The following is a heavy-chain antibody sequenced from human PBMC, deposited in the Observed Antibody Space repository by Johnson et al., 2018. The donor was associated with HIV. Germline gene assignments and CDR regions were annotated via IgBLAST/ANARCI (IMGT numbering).Heavy chain of an antibody. CDR2: INSDGSST. J-gene: IGHJ3*02. Sequence: EQLVESGGGLVQPGGSLRLSCAASGFTFSSYWMHWVRQAPGKGLVWVSRINSDGSSTSYADSVKGRFTISRDNAKNTLYLQMNSLRAEDTAVYYCARSEYDDYDSSCYDAFDIWGQGTMVTVSS. V-gene: IGHV3-74*01. CDR1: GFTFSSYW. CDR3: ARSEYDDYDSSCYDAFDI. D-gene: IGHD3-22*01.